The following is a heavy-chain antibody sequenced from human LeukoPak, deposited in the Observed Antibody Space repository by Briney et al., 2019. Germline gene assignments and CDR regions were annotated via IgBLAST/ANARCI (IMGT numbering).Heavy chain of an antibody. J-gene: IGHJ3*02. CDR3: ARDLASYCGGDCYSEAFDI. CDR2: RYYKSKWYN. D-gene: IGHD2-21*02. V-gene: IGHV6-1*01. CDR1: VDSASSNSAA. Sequence: QALSLTSGISVDSASSNSAAWNGFRQSPPGGLEWLRRRYYKSKWYNDYAVSVKSRITINSDTSKNQFSLQLNSVAPEDTAVYYCARDLASYCGGDCYSEAFDIWGQGTMVTVSS.